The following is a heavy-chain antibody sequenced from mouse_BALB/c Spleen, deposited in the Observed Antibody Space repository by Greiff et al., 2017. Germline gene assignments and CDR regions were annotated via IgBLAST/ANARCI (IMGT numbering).Heavy chain of an antibody. CDR3: ARDYDYGGVDY. Sequence: VQLQQSGPELVKPGASVKMSCKASGYTFTSYVMHWVKQKPGQGLEWIGYINPYNDGTKYNEKFKGKATLTSDKSSSTAYMELSSLTSEDSAVYYCARDYDYGGVDYWGQGTTLTVSS. J-gene: IGHJ2*01. V-gene: IGHV1-14*01. CDR2: INPYNDGT. D-gene: IGHD2-4*01. CDR1: GYTFTSYV.